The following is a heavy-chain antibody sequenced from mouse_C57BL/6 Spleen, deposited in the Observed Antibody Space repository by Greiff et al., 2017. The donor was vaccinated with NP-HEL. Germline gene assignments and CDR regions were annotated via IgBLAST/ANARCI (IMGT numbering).Heavy chain of an antibody. Sequence: QVQLKESGPGLVQPSQSLSITCTVSGFSLTSYGVHWVRQSPGKGLEWLGVIWSGGSTDYNAAFISRLSISKDNSKGQVFIKMKSLQADDTAIYYCARSGSSYGYFDVWGKGTTVTVSS. D-gene: IGHD1-1*01. CDR2: IWSGGST. CDR1: GFSLTSYG. J-gene: IGHJ1*03. CDR3: ARSGSSYGYFDV. V-gene: IGHV2-2*01.